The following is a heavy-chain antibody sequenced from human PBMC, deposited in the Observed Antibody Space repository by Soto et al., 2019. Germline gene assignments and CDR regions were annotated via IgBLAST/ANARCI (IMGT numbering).Heavy chain of an antibody. Sequence: SETLSLTCAISGDSVSSNSAAWNWIRQSPSRGLEWLGRTYYKSKWYNDYAVSVKSRITINPDTSKNQFSLQLNSVTPEDTAVYYCARGLRIDRGGFWFDPWRQGTLVTVSS. J-gene: IGHJ5*02. V-gene: IGHV6-1*01. D-gene: IGHD3-16*01. CDR3: ARGLRIDRGGFWFDP. CDR1: GDSVSSNSAA. CDR2: TYYKSKWYN.